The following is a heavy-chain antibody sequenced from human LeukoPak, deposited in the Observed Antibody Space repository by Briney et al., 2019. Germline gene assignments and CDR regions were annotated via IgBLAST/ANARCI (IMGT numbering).Heavy chain of an antibody. Sequence: SETLSLTCNVSGVSVSDGRYYWTWIRQHPGKGLELVGYKYYSGSAKYNPSLKSRLTISIDTSKNQFSMQLSSVTAADTATYYCATPYCSSISCLDVFNMWGQGTRVTVSS. D-gene: IGHD2-2*01. V-gene: IGHV4-31*03. CDR1: GVSVSDGRYY. CDR3: ATPYCSSISCLDVFNM. J-gene: IGHJ3*02. CDR2: KYYSGSA.